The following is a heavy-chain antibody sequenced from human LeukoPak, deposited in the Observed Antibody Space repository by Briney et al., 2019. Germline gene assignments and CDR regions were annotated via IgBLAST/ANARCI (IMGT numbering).Heavy chain of an antibody. CDR1: GFTFDDYA. V-gene: IGHV3-9*01. J-gene: IGHJ4*02. CDR3: ARDGLLGYFDY. Sequence: AGGSLRLSCAASGFTFDDYAMHWVRQAPGKGLEWVSGISWNSGSIGYADSVKGRFTISRDNSKNTLYLQMNSLRAEDTAVYYCARDGLLGYFDYWGQGTLVTVSS. D-gene: IGHD1-26*01. CDR2: ISWNSGSI.